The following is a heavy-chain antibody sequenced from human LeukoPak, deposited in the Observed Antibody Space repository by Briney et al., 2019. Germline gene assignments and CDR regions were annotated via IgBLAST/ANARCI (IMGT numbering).Heavy chain of an antibody. J-gene: IGHJ3*02. CDR3: ARDCSGGSCYGAFDI. V-gene: IGHV4-34*01. D-gene: IGHD2-15*01. Sequence: SETLSLTCAVYGASFSGYYWSWIRQPPGKGLEWIGEINHSGSTYYNPSLKSRITISVDTSENRFSLKLSSVTATDTAVYYCARDCSGGSCYGAFDIWGQGTMVTVSS. CDR1: GASFSGYY. CDR2: INHSGST.